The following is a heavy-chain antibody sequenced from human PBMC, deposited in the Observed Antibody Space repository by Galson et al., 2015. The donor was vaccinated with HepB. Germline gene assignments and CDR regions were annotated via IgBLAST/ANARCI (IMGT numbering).Heavy chain of an antibody. CDR3: ARSGAAAGRTFDNWFDP. CDR1: GYTFTSYG. D-gene: IGHD6-13*01. CDR2: INPSGGST. V-gene: IGHV1-46*04. Sequence: SVKVSCKASGYTFTSYGISWVRQAPGQGLEWMGIINPSGGSTSYAQKLQGRVTMTRDTSTSTVYMELSSLRSEDTAVYYCARSGAAAGRTFDNWFDPWGQGTLVTVSS. J-gene: IGHJ5*02.